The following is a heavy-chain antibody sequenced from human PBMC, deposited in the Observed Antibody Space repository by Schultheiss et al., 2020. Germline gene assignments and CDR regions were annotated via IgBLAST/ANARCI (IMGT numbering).Heavy chain of an antibody. J-gene: IGHJ4*02. CDR1: GFTFGDYA. CDR2: IRSKAYGGTT. V-gene: IGHV3-49*03. CDR3: TRVLGLEWLLWGPDY. D-gene: IGHD3-3*01. Sequence: GGSLRLSCTASGFTFGDYAMSWFRQAPGKGLEWVGFIRSKAYGGTTEYAASVKGRFTISRDDSKSIAYLQMNSLKTEDTAVYYCTRVLGLEWLLWGPDYWGQGTLVTVSS.